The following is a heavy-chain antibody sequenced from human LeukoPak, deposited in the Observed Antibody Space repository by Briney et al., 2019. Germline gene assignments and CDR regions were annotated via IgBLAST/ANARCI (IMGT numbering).Heavy chain of an antibody. CDR3: ARTDRYCSSTSCLYNWFDP. Sequence: PSETLSLTCTVSGGSISSYYWSWIRQPAGKGLEWIGRIYTSGSTNYNPSLKSRVTMSVDTSKNQFSLKLSSVTAADTAVYYCARTDRYCSSTSCLYNWFDPWGQGTLVTVSS. V-gene: IGHV4-4*07. J-gene: IGHJ5*02. CDR2: IYTSGST. D-gene: IGHD2-2*01. CDR1: GGSISSYY.